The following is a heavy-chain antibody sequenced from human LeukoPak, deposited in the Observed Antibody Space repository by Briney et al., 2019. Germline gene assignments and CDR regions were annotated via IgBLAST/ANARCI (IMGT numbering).Heavy chain of an antibody. J-gene: IGHJ2*01. CDR2: IRYDGSNK. D-gene: IGHD3-3*01. V-gene: IGHV3-30*02. Sequence: PGGSLRLSCVASGFTFGSYGMHWVRQAPGKGLEWVTFIRYDGSNKNHADSVKGRFTISRDNSKNTLYLQMNSLRPEDTAMYYCAKVGRYYDFWSGYHDNWYFDLWGRGALVTVSS. CDR3: AKVGRYYDFWSGYHDNWYFDL. CDR1: GFTFGSYG.